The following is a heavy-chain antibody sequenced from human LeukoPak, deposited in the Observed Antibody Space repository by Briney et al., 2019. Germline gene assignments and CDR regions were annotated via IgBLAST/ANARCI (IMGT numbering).Heavy chain of an antibody. Sequence: ASVKVSCKASGYTFTGYYMHWVRQAPGQGLEWMGWINPNSGGTNYAQKFQGRVTMTRNTSISTAYMELSRLRSDDTAVYYCARDYLPRYCSSTSCYRVVAPVGYRGQGTLVTVSS. CDR2: INPNSGGT. V-gene: IGHV1-2*02. CDR1: GYTFTGYY. J-gene: IGHJ4*02. CDR3: ARDYLPRYCSSTSCYRVVAPVGY. D-gene: IGHD2-2*01.